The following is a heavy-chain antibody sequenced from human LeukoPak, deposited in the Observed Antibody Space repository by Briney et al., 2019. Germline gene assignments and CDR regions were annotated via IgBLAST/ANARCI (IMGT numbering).Heavy chain of an antibody. J-gene: IGHJ6*02. V-gene: IGHV3-74*01. CDR3: TRDHGLDV. CDR1: GFTFSSYW. Sequence: GGSPRLSCAASGFTFSSYWMSWVRQAPGKGLMWVSQINSDGSVTSCADPVKGRCTISRDNAKDMLYLEMNSLRVEGTAVYFCTRDHGLDVWGQGTTVTVSS. CDR2: INSDGSVT.